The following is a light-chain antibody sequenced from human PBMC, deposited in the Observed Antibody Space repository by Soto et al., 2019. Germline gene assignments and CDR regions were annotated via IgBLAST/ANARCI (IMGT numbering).Light chain of an antibody. Sequence: QSALTQPASVSGSPGQSITISCTGTSSDVGGFNYVSWYQQHPGKAPKLMIFDVSNRPSGVSNRFSASKSGNTASLTISGLQAEDEADYYCSSYTGSSMVFGGGTKVTVL. J-gene: IGLJ2*01. CDR3: SSYTGSSMV. V-gene: IGLV2-14*01. CDR1: SSDVGGFNY. CDR2: DVS.